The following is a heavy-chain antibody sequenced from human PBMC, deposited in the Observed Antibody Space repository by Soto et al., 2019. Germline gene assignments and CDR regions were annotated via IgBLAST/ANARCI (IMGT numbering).Heavy chain of an antibody. D-gene: IGHD4-17*01. Sequence: EVQLVQSGAEVKKPGESLRISCKGSGYSFTSYWVTWVRQMPGKGLEWMGRIDPSDSYTNYNPPFQGHVTIPVDKSSSTAYLQWSSLKASDTAMYYCARLYGGTSGMDVWGQGTTVTVSS. CDR2: IDPSDSYT. V-gene: IGHV5-10-1*01. CDR3: ARLYGGTSGMDV. CDR1: GYSFTSYW. J-gene: IGHJ6*02.